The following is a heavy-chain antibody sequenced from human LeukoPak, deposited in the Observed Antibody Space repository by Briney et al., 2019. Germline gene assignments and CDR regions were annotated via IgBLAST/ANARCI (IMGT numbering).Heavy chain of an antibody. Sequence: PSETLSLTCTVSGGSISSSSYCWGWIRQPPGKGLEWIGSIYYSGSTYYNPSLKSRVTISVDTSKNQFSLKLSSVTAADTAVYYCARRRKSVYSEIVVVVAAPFDYWGQGTLVTVSS. V-gene: IGHV4-39*01. D-gene: IGHD2-15*01. J-gene: IGHJ4*02. CDR1: GGSISSSSYC. CDR3: ARRRKSVYSEIVVVVAAPFDY. CDR2: IYYSGST.